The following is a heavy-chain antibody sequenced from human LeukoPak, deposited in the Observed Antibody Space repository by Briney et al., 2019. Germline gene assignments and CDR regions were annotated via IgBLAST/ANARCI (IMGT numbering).Heavy chain of an antibody. CDR1: GGSISSSSYY. CDR2: IYYSGST. J-gene: IGHJ4*02. D-gene: IGHD5-18*01. Sequence: PSETLSLTCTVSGGSISSSSYYWGWIRQPPGKGLEWIGSIYYSGSTYYNPSLKSRVTISVDTSKNQFSLKLSSVTAADTAVYYCARKAKGRGGYSYDYYFDYWGQGTPVTVTS. V-gene: IGHV4-39*07. CDR3: ARKAKGRGGYSYDYYFDY.